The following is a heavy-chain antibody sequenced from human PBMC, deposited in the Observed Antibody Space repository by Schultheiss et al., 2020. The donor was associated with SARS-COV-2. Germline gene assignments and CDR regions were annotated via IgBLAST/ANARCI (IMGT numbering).Heavy chain of an antibody. CDR1: GYSFTTYW. CDR3: ARASYYYDSSGYYGDEYFQQ. V-gene: IGHV5-51*01. Sequence: GESLKISCKVSGYSFTTYWIAWVRQMPGKGLEWMGNIWPDDSDTRYSPSFQGQVIISADKSISTAYLQWSSLKASDTAMYYCARASYYYDSSGYYGDEYFQQWGQGTLVTVSS. D-gene: IGHD3-22*01. J-gene: IGHJ1*01. CDR2: IWPDDSDT.